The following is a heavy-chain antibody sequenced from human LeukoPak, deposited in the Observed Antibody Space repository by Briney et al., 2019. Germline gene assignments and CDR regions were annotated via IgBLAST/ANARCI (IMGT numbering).Heavy chain of an antibody. CDR2: IKQDGSVE. V-gene: IGHV3-7*01. CDR3: ARWADDSGIYYIAS. J-gene: IGHJ5*02. D-gene: IGHD3-10*01. Sequence: PGGSLRLSCAASGFTFSSYGMHWVRQAPGKGLQWVASIKQDGSVEYYVDSVKGRFTISRDNAKNSHYLQMNSLRVEDMAVYYCARWADDSGIYYIASWGQGTLVTVSS. CDR1: GFTFSSYG.